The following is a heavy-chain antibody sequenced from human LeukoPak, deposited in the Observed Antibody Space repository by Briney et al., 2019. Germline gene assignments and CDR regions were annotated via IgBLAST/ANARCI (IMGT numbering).Heavy chain of an antibody. V-gene: IGHV3-48*03. J-gene: IGHJ4*02. D-gene: IGHD5-12*01. CDR1: GFTFSSYE. CDR2: ISRSGTTI. Sequence: PGGSLRLSCAASGFTFSSYEMNWVRQAPGRGLEWVSFISRSGTTIYYADSVKGRFTISRDNAKNSLYLQMNSLRAEDTAVYYCARDVTPDPYSGYEDYFGYWGQGTLVTVSS. CDR3: ARDVTPDPYSGYEDYFGY.